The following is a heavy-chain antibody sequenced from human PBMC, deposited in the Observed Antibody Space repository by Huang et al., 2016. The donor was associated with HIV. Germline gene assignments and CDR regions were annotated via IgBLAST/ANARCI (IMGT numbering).Heavy chain of an antibody. J-gene: IGHJ3*02. V-gene: IGHV4-30-2*01. D-gene: IGHD6-19*01. CDR1: GGSIISSGYS. CDR2: IYQRGTA. Sequence: QLQRQESGSRLVRPSEPLSLTCAVSGGSIISSGYSWSWIRHPPGKGLEWIGYIYQRGTASYNPSLKSRVTMSVDTSKDRFSLKLTSVTAADTAVYYCARDLYSSGWHAFDTWGQGTMVTVSS. CDR3: ARDLYSSGWHAFDT.